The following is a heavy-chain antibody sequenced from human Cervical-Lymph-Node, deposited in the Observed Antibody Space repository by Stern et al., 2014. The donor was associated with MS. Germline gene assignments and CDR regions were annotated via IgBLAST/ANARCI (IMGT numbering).Heavy chain of an antibody. CDR2: IRTIPGST. J-gene: IGHJ4*02. CDR1: GFTFSSHA. V-gene: IGHV3-23*04. D-gene: IGHD3-3*01. Sequence: EVQLVESGGGMVQPGGSLRLSCVASGFTFSSHAMSWVRQAPGKGLEWVSAIRTIPGSTYYADSVKGRFTISRDNSKNTLSLQMSNLRVEDTAVYYCVKDKSGYYTPTFDYWGQGTLVTVSS. CDR3: VKDKSGYYTPTFDY.